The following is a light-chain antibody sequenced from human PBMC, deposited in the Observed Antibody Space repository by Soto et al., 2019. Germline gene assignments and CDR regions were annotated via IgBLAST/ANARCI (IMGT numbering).Light chain of an antibody. CDR1: QTVSSNY. CDR3: QQYGNSPLT. V-gene: IGKV3-20*01. CDR2: SAS. J-gene: IGKJ4*01. Sequence: EIVLTQSPGTLSLSPQERATLSCRASQTVSSNYLAWYQQKPGQAPRLLIYSASTRATGIPDRFSGSGSGTDFTLTISRLEPEDFAVYYCQQYGNSPLTFGGGTKVDI.